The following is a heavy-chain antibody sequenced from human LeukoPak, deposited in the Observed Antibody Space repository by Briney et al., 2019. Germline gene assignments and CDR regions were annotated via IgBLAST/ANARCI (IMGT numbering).Heavy chain of an antibody. V-gene: IGHV4-34*01. CDR3: ARIATGYFDY. CDR1: GGTFSGYY. D-gene: IGHD4-17*01. CDR2: INHSGST. J-gene: IGHJ4*02. Sequence: SETLSLTCAVYGGTFSGYYWSWIRQPPGKGLEWIGEINHSGSTNYNPSLKSRVTISVDTSKNQFSLKLSSVTAADTAVYYCARIATGYFDYWGQGTLVTVSS.